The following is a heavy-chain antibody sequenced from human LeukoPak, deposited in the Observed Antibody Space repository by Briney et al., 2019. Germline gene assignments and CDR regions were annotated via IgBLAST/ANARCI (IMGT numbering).Heavy chain of an antibody. CDR2: IYHSGST. CDR3: ARKRGSSRKAYYFDY. J-gene: IGHJ4*02. V-gene: IGHV4-38-2*01. D-gene: IGHD1-26*01. CDR1: GYSISSGYY. Sequence: PSETLSLTCAVSGYSISSGYYWGWIRQPPGKGLEWIGSIYHSGSTYYNPSLKSRVTISVDTSKNQSSLKLSSVTAADTAVYYCARKRGSSRKAYYFDYWGQGTLVTVSS.